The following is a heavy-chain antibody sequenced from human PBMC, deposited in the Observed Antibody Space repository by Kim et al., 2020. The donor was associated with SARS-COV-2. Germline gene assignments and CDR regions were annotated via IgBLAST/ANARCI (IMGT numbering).Heavy chain of an antibody. V-gene: IGHV3-7*01. Sequence: GGSLRLSCAASGFTFSRYWMSWVRQAPGKGLEWVANIKQDGSEKDYVDSVKGRFTISRDNAGNSLFLQMNSLRAEDTAVYYCASHLALTTQREIVDYCG. J-gene: IGHJ4*01. D-gene: IGHD1-26*01. CDR2: IKQDGSEK. CDR3: ASHLALTTQREIVDY. CDR1: GFTFSRYW.